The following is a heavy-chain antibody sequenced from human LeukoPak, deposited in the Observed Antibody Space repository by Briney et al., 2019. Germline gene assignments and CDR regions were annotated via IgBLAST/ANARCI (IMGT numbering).Heavy chain of an antibody. J-gene: IGHJ4*02. CDR1: RFNFDSYV. Sequence: GGSLRLSCEASRFNFDSYVMTWVRQAPGKGLEWVSIIDSVKGRFTISRDNSKNTLYLQMNSLRAEDTAIYYCAAQKRGSYRPYYFDYWGQGTLVTVSS. CDR2: I. CDR3: AAQKRGSYRPYYFDY. V-gene: IGHV3-23*01. D-gene: IGHD3-16*02.